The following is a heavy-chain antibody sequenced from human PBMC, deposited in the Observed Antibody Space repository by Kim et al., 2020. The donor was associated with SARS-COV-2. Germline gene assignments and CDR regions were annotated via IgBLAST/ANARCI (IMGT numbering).Heavy chain of an antibody. J-gene: IGHJ6*02. V-gene: IGHV4-34*01. Sequence: SETLSLTCAVYGGSFNDYYWSWIRQPPGKGLEWIGEINHSGSTNYNPSSRSRAIISVDTSKNQSSLKLSTVTAADAAVCYCAGGQDGDSAPYGGMGVWGQGATVTVSS. CDR2: INHSGST. CDR3: AGGQDGDSAPYGGMGV. CDR1: GGSFNDYY. D-gene: IGHD7-27*01.